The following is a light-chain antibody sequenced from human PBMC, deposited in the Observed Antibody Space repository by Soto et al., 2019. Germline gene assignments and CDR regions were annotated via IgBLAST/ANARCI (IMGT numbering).Light chain of an antibody. CDR1: QSISSW. J-gene: IGKJ1*01. Sequence: DIQMTQSPSTLSASVGDRVTITCRASQSISSWLAWYQQKPGKAPKLLIYDGSSLESGVPSRFSGSGSGTEFTLTISSLQPDDFATFYCQQYNSGWWFGPGTKVDIK. CDR3: QQYNSGWW. CDR2: DGS. V-gene: IGKV1-5*01.